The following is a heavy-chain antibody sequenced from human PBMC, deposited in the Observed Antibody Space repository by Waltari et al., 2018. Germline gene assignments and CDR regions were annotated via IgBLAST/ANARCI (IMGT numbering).Heavy chain of an antibody. V-gene: IGHV4-34*01. J-gene: IGHJ4*02. Sequence: QVRLPQWGVGLLKPSATLSLTCAVYGGSFRVYHWGWFRQPPGKGLEWIGEISHSGGTNYNPSLMSRVTISVDTSKNQFSLKLSSVTAADTAVYYCARDSGYCSGGSCYHGYFDYWGQGTPVTVSS. CDR2: ISHSGGT. CDR1: GGSFRVYH. CDR3: ARDSGYCSGGSCYHGYFDY. D-gene: IGHD2-15*01.